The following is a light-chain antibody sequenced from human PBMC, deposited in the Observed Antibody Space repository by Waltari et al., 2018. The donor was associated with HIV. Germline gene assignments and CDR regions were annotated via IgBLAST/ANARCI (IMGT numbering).Light chain of an antibody. CDR1: QSVSSN. CDR3: QQYNKWPLT. V-gene: IGKV3-15*01. Sequence: EIVMTQSPATLSVSPGERATLSCRASQSVSSNLAWYHQKPGQAPRLLISGASTRATGIPARFSGSGSGTEFTLTISRLQSEDFAVYYCQQYNKWPLTFGGGTKVEIK. J-gene: IGKJ4*01. CDR2: GAS.